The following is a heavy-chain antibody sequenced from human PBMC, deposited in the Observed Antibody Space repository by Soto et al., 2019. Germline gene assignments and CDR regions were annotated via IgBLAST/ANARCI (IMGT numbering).Heavy chain of an antibody. Sequence: GGCMRLSCAACGLTFSSYWMSWVRQAPGKGLEWVASIKQDGSDKSYVDSVKGRFTISRDNAKNSLYLQMNSLRAEDTAVYYCAREEGWFDPWGQGILVTVSS. CDR3: AREEGWFDP. CDR2: IKQDGSDK. CDR1: GLTFSSYW. J-gene: IGHJ5*02. V-gene: IGHV3-7*01.